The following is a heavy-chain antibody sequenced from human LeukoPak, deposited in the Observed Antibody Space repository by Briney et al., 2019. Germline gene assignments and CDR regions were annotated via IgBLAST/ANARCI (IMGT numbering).Heavy chain of an antibody. CDR2: ISAYNDNT. J-gene: IGHJ6*02. Sequence: ASVKVSCKASGYTFTSYGISWVRQAPGQGLEWMGWISAYNDNTNYAQRLQGRVTMTTDTSTSTAYMELRSLRSDDTAVYYCARGGPGDWNYPYYYGMDVWGQGTTVTVSS. V-gene: IGHV1-18*01. CDR3: ARGGPGDWNYPYYYGMDV. CDR1: GYTFTSYG. D-gene: IGHD1-7*01.